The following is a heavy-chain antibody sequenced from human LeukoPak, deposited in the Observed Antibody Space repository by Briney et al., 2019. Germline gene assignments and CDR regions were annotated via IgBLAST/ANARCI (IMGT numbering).Heavy chain of an antibody. CDR2: IKSKTDGGTT. J-gene: IGHJ6*02. CDR1: GFTFSNAW. Sequence: GGSLRLSCAASGFTFSNAWMSWVRQAPGKGLEWVGRIKSKTDGGTTDYAAPVKGRFTISRDDSKNTLYLQMNSLKTEDTAVYYCTTGDYDFWSGYDYGMDVWGQGTTVTVPS. V-gene: IGHV3-15*01. D-gene: IGHD3-3*01. CDR3: TTGDYDFWSGYDYGMDV.